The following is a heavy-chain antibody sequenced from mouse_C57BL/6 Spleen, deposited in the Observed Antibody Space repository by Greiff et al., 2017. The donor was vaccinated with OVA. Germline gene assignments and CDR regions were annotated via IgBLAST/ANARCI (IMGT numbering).Heavy chain of an antibody. CDR1: GFTFSDFY. CDR2: SRNKANDYTT. J-gene: IGHJ4*01. D-gene: IGHD2-10*01. Sequence: EVQVVESGGGLVQSGRSLRLSCATSGFTFSDFYMEWVRQAPGKGLEWIAASRNKANDYTTEYSASVKGRFIVSRDTSQSILYLQMNALRAEDTAIYYCARDGLLSAMDYWGQGTSVTVSS. CDR3: ARDGLLSAMDY. V-gene: IGHV7-1*01.